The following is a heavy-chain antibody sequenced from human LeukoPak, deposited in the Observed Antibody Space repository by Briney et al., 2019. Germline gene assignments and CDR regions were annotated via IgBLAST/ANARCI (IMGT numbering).Heavy chain of an antibody. Sequence: SGTLSLTCAVSGGSISSSNWWSWVRQPPGKGLEWIGEIYHSGSTNYNPSLKSRVTISVDKSENQFSLKLSSVTAADTAVYYCARXLAXGXXSDAFDIWGQGTMVTVSS. CDR2: IYHSGST. V-gene: IGHV4-4*02. J-gene: IGHJ3*02. CDR3: ARXLAXGXXSDAFDI. CDR1: GGSISSSNW. D-gene: IGHD3-16*01.